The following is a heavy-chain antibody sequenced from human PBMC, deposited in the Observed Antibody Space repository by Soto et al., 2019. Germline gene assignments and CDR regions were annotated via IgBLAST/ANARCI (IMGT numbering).Heavy chain of an antibody. CDR1: GFTVSSNY. CDR2: IYSGGST. V-gene: IGHV3-53*01. J-gene: IGHJ4*02. CDR3: AREATGGDYRFDY. Sequence: EVQLVESGGGLIQPGGSLRLSCAASGFTVSSNYMSWVRQAPGKGLEWVSVIYSGGSTYYADSVKGRFTISRDNSKNTLYLQMNSLRAEDTAVYYCAREATGGDYRFDYWGQGTLVTVSS. D-gene: IGHD4-17*01.